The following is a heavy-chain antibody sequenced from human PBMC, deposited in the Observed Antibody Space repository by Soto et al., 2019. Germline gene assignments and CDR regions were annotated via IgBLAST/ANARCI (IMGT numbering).Heavy chain of an antibody. CDR2: IFHSGTT. CDR1: GEYISNGYY. CDR3: ARSGHGHTSNVDY. V-gene: IGHV4-38-2*01. J-gene: IGHJ4*02. Sequence: PSETLSLTCAVSGEYISNGYYWAWIRQPPGKWLEWIGSIFHSGTTYYNPSIKSRVTIAVDTSKNQFSLTLNSVTAADTAVYYCARSGHGHTSNVDYWGQGTLVIVSS. D-gene: IGHD5-12*01.